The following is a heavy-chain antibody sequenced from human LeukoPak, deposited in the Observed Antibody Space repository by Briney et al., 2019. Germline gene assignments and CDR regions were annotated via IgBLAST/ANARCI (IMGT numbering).Heavy chain of an antibody. D-gene: IGHD3-3*01. CDR1: GYSISSGYY. CDR2: IYHSGST. Sequence: SETLSLTCTVSGYSISSGYYRGWIRQPPAKGLEWIGSIYHSGSTYYSPSLKSRVSISIDTSKNQFSLNLSSVTAADTAIYSCARVHSWSGPDFWGQGTLVTVSS. V-gene: IGHV4-38-2*02. CDR3: ARVHSWSGPDF. J-gene: IGHJ4*02.